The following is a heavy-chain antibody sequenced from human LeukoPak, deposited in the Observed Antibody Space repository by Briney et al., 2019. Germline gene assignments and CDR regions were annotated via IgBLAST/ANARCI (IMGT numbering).Heavy chain of an antibody. D-gene: IGHD1-1*01. CDR1: GYTFTTYW. V-gene: IGHV5-51*01. Sequence: GESLKISCRVSGYTFTTYWVGWVRQLPGKGLEWMGIIYPADSDTRYSPSFQGQVTISVDKSISTAYLQWSSLKASDTAIYYCAGRGTGTTLAFDYWGQGTLVTVSS. J-gene: IGHJ4*02. CDR3: AGRGTGTTLAFDY. CDR2: IYPADSDT.